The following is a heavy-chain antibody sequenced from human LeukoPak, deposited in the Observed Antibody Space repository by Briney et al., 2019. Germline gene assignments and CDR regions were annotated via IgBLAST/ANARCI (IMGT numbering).Heavy chain of an antibody. V-gene: IGHV3-30*03. CDR2: ISNDGSRK. J-gene: IGHJ4*02. Sequence: GGSLRLSCAPSGFTFSRHGMHWVRQAPGKGLEWVAIISNDGSRKYYAHSVEGRFTISRDNSKNTLYLQMDSLRAEDTAAYYCVRDRAWNYFDYWGQGTLVTVSS. CDR3: VRDRAWNYFDY. CDR1: GFTFSRHG. D-gene: IGHD3-3*01.